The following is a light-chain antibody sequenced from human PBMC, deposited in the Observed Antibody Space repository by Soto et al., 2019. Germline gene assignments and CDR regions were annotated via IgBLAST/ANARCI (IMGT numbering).Light chain of an antibody. CDR3: QQCYSTPAA. V-gene: IGKV1-39*01. CDR2: AAS. CDR1: QSISSY. J-gene: IGKJ4*01. Sequence: DIQMTQSPSSLSASVGDRVTITCRASQSISSYLNWYQQKQGKAPKLLIYAASSLQSGVSSRFSGSGFGTVFTFTIISLLPEDFATYYCQQCYSTPAAFGGGTKVDIK.